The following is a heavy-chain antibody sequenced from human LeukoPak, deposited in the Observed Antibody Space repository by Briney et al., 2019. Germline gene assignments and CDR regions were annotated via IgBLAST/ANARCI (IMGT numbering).Heavy chain of an antibody. V-gene: IGHV1-18*01. CDR3: ARGGLRYFDWSIYYFDY. Sequence: GASVKVSCKASGYTFTNYGISWVRQAPGQGLEWMGWISGYNGNTDYAQKFQGRVTMTTDTSTSTAYMEMRSLRSDDTAVYYCARGGLRYFDWSIYYFDYWGQGTLVTVSS. J-gene: IGHJ4*02. CDR2: ISGYNGNT. D-gene: IGHD3-9*01. CDR1: GYTFTNYG.